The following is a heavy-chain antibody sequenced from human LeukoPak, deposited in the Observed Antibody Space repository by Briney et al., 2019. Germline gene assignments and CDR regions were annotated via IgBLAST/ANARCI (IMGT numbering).Heavy chain of an antibody. CDR2: IYHSGST. J-gene: IGHJ4*02. Sequence: SETLSLICAVSGGSISSSNWWSWVRQPPGKGLEWIGEIYHSGSTNYNPSLKSRVTISVDKSKNQFSLKLSSVTAADTAVYYCARRNIAAAGTVNWGQGTLVTVSS. D-gene: IGHD6-13*01. V-gene: IGHV4-4*02. CDR3: ARRNIAAAGTVN. CDR1: GGSISSSNW.